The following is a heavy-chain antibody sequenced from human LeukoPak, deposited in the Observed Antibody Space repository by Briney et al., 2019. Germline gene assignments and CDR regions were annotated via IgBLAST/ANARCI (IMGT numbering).Heavy chain of an antibody. D-gene: IGHD1-26*01. V-gene: IGHV3-66*01. Sequence: GGSLRLSCAASGFTVSSCYMSWVRLAPGKGLVWVSVIYSGGSTFYADSVKGRFTISRDNSKNTLSLQMNSLRAEDTAVYYCARDLKGVVGATNVGDAFDIWGQGTMATVSS. CDR2: IYSGGST. J-gene: IGHJ3*02. CDR3: ARDLKGVVGATNVGDAFDI. CDR1: GFTVSSCY.